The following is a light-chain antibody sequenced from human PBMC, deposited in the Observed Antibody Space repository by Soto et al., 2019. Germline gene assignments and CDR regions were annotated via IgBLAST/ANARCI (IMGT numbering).Light chain of an antibody. CDR1: NIGSKS. J-gene: IGLJ2*01. CDR2: ADS. V-gene: IGLV3-21*02. CDR3: SSYTSSITPLV. Sequence: SYELTQAPSVSVAPGQTARIGCGGDNIGSKSVHWYQQRPGQAPVLVVYADSDRPSGIPERFSGSNPGNTATLTISRVEAGDEADYYCSSYTSSITPLVFGGGTKLTVL.